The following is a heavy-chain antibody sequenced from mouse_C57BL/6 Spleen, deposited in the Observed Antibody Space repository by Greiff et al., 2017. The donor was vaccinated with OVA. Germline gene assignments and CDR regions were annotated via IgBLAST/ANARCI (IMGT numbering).Heavy chain of an antibody. Sequence: EVQRVESGGGLVKPGGSLKLSCAASGFTFSSYTMSWVRQTPEKRLEWVATISGGGGNTYYPDSVKGRFTISRDNAKNTLYLQMSSLRSEDTALYYCARLGRLYAMDYWGQGTSVTVSS. V-gene: IGHV5-9*01. D-gene: IGHD4-1*01. CDR1: GFTFSSYT. CDR2: ISGGGGNT. CDR3: ARLGRLYAMDY. J-gene: IGHJ4*01.